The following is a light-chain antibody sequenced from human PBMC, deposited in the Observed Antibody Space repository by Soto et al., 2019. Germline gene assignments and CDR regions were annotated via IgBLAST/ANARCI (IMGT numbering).Light chain of an antibody. V-gene: IGLV1-51*01. J-gene: IGLJ2*01. CDR3: ATWDSSLRSAV. CDR2: DTN. CDR1: SSNIGKNY. Sequence: QSVLTQPPSVSAAPGQMVTISCSGSSSNIGKNYVSWYQQRPGTAPKLLIYDTNKRPSGIPDPFSGSKSGTSATLGITGLQTGDEADYYCATWDSSLRSAVFGGGTKLTVL.